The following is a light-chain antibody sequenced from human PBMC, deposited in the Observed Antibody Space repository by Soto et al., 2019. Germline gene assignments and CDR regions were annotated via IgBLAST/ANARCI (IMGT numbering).Light chain of an antibody. CDR3: LQDYTYPYT. CDR1: QTIRND. V-gene: IGKV1-6*01. J-gene: IGKJ2*01. CDR2: AAS. Sequence: AIPMTQSPSSLSASVGDRVTITCRASQTIRNDLGWYQQTPGKAPKLLIYAASSLQSGVPSRFSGSGFGTDFTLTISSLQPEDFATYFCLQDYTYPYTFGQGTKLDIK.